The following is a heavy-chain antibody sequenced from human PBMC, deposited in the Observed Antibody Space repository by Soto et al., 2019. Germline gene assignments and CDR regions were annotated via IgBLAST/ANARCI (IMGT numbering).Heavy chain of an antibody. CDR3: ARGSRAVYDY. V-gene: IGHV3-21*01. Sequence: LRLSCAASGFTFTTYSMNWVRQAPGKGLEWVSSISSSGDFMIYADSVKGRFTISRDNAKNSLYLQMNNLRTEDTAIYYCARGSRAVYDYWGQGTLVTVSS. D-gene: IGHD6-25*01. J-gene: IGHJ4*02. CDR1: GFTFTTYS. CDR2: ISSSGDFM.